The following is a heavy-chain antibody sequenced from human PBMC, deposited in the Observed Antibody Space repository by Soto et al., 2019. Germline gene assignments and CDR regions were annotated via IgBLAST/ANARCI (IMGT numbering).Heavy chain of an antibody. J-gene: IGHJ6*02. V-gene: IGHV4-31*03. Sequence: QVQLQESGPGLVKPSQTLSLTCTVSGGSISSGGYYWSWIRQHPGKGLEGIGYIYYSGSTYYNPSRKTRVTISVDTSKNQFSLKLSSVTAADTAVYYCAREVFAMATYGMDVWGQGTTVTVSS. CDR1: GGSISSGGYY. D-gene: IGHD5-18*01. CDR2: IYYSGST. CDR3: AREVFAMATYGMDV.